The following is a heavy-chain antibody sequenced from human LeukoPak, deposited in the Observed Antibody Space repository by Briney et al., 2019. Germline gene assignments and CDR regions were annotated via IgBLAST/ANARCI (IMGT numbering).Heavy chain of an antibody. J-gene: IGHJ4*02. D-gene: IGHD3-22*01. CDR2: IYYSGNT. V-gene: IGHV4-59*08. CDR1: GGSINSYY. CDR3: ARHHSGYYYGLDY. Sequence: SETLSLTCTVSGGSINSYYWNWIRHSPGKGLEWIGYIYYSGNTNYNPSLKSRVTISVDTSKNQFSLKLSSVTAADTAVYYCARHHSGYYYGLDYWGQGTLVTVSS.